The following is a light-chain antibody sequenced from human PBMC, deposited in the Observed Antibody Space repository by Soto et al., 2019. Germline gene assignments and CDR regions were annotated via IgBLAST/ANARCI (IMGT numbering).Light chain of an antibody. Sequence: ELVLTQSQATLSLSPGERATLSCRASQTVNSDYLAWYQQRPGQAPRLLIYGASIRAAGISDRFSGIGSGTDFTLSISRLEPEDFAVYHCHHFGRSAIFTFGPGTTVDIK. CDR1: QTVNSDY. CDR2: GAS. J-gene: IGKJ3*01. CDR3: HHFGRSAIFT. V-gene: IGKV3-20*01.